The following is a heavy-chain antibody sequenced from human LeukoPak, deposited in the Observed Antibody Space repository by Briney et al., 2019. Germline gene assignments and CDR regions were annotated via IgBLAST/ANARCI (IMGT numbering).Heavy chain of an antibody. V-gene: IGHV1-69*13. CDR1: GGTFSSYA. CDR3: AREGGIYNWFDP. CDR2: IIPIFGTA. D-gene: IGHD6-13*01. J-gene: IGHJ5*02. Sequence: ASVQVSCKASGGTFSSYAISWVRQAPGQGLEWMGGIIPIFGTANYAQKFQGRVTITADESTSTAYMELSSLRSEDTAVYYCAREGGIYNWFDPWGHGTLVTVSS.